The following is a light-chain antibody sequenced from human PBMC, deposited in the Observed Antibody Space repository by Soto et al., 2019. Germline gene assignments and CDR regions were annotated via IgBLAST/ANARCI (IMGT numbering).Light chain of an antibody. J-gene: IGKJ2*01. CDR1: QSVSSN. CDR3: QQHNYWPS. CDR2: GAS. V-gene: IGKV3-15*01. Sequence: EIVLTQSPGTLPLSPGERATLSCRASQSVSSNNLAWYQQKPGQAPRLLLYGASTRATGIPGRFSGSGSGTEFTLTITSLQSEDFAVYYCQQHNYWPSFGQGTKLEFK.